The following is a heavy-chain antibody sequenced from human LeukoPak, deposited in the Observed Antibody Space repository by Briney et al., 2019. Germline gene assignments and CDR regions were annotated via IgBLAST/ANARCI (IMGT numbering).Heavy chain of an antibody. V-gene: IGHV1-46*03. CDR3: ASGDEGGY. Sequence: ASVKVSCKASGYTFTSYYMHWVRQARGEGLEWMGIINPTGGSTRYAQKLQGRVSLDRDKSTSTLYMQLSSLRPADTAVYYCASGDEGGYWGQRTLVTVSS. CDR2: INPTGGST. J-gene: IGHJ4*02. D-gene: IGHD3-10*01. CDR1: GYTFTSYY.